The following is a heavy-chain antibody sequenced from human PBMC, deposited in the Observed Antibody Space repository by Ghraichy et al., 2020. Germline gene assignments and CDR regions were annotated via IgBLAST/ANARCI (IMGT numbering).Heavy chain of an antibody. CDR1: GESFSAYF. Sequence: SQTLSLTCDVYGESFSAYFRSWIRQPPGKGLEWIGEINHDGSTNYNPSLKRRVTISVDTSKNQFSLRLSSVTAADTAVYYCATARYCAGGSCPRYFDSWGQGTLVTVSS. J-gene: IGHJ4*02. CDR3: ATARYCAGGSCPRYFDS. V-gene: IGHV4-34*01. CDR2: INHDGST. D-gene: IGHD2-15*01.